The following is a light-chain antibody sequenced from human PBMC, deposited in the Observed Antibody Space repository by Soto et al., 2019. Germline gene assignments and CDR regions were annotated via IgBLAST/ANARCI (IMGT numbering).Light chain of an antibody. J-gene: IGKJ1*01. V-gene: IGKV3-20*01. CDR3: HQYGSSGT. CDR1: QSVRNDY. Sequence: ELVLTQSPGTLSLSPGERAPPSRGASQSVRNDYLAWYQQKPGHPPRLLIYAASNRATGIPDRFSGSGSGTDFTLTISRLEPEDFAVYYCHQYGSSGTFGQGTKWRS. CDR2: AAS.